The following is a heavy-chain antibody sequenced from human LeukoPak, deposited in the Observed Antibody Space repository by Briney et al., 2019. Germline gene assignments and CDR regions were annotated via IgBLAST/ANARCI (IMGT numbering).Heavy chain of an antibody. Sequence: ASVKVSCKASGYTFTSYDINWVRQATGQGLEWMGWMNPNSGNTGYAQKFQGRVTMTRNTSISTAYMELSSLRSEDTAVYYCARRAYSSGWFPNAFDIWGQGTMVTVSS. D-gene: IGHD6-13*01. V-gene: IGHV1-8*01. CDR3: ARRAYSSGWFPNAFDI. CDR2: MNPNSGNT. J-gene: IGHJ3*02. CDR1: GYTFTSYD.